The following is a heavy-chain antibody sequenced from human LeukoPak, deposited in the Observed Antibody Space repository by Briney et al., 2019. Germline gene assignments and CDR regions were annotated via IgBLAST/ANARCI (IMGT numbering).Heavy chain of an antibody. CDR2: IRYDGSNK. D-gene: IGHD3-10*01. J-gene: IGHJ6*03. CDR3: AKDGDYGSGRFYYYYYMDV. Sequence: GGSLRLSCATSGFTFSHYGMHWVRQAPGKGLEWVAFIRYDGSNKYYADSVKGRFTISRDNSKNTLYLQMNSLRAEDTAVYYCAKDGDYGSGRFYYYYYMDVWGKGTTVTVSS. V-gene: IGHV3-30*02. CDR1: GFTFSHYG.